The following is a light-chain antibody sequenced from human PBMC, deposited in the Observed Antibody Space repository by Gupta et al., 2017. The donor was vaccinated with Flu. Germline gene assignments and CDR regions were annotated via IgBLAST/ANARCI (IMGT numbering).Light chain of an antibody. CDR1: NSNIGINY. J-gene: IGLJ2*01. CDR3: AACDDSLRCVV. CDR2: RSN. V-gene: IGLV1-47*01. Sequence: QSVLTQPPSASVSPGKRVTISCSGGNSNIGINYVYWYQQLPGAAPKLFIYRSNQRPSGVPDRFSGSKSGTSASLAISGLRPEDDADYYCAACDDSLRCVVFGGGTKLTVL.